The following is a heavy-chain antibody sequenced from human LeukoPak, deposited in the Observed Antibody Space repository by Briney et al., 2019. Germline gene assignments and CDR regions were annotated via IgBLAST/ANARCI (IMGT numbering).Heavy chain of an antibody. Sequence: GGSLSLSCAASGFTFSSYSMNWVRQAPGKGLEWVSSISSSSSYIYYADSVKGRFTISRDNAKNSLYLQMNSLRAEDTAVYYCARDIVVVPAAHHYYGMDVWGQGTTVTVSS. J-gene: IGHJ6*02. V-gene: IGHV3-21*01. CDR3: ARDIVVVPAAHHYYGMDV. CDR1: GFTFSSYS. D-gene: IGHD2-2*01. CDR2: ISSSSSYI.